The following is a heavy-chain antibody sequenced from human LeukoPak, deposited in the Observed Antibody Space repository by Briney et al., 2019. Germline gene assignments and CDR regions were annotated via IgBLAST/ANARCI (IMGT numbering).Heavy chain of an antibody. J-gene: IGHJ6*03. V-gene: IGHV3-30*03. D-gene: IGHD6-19*01. CDR3: AREGSIAVAGIDYYYYYYMDV. CDR1: GFTFSTYS. Sequence: GGSLRLSCAASGFTFSTYSMNWVRQAPGKGLEWVAVITYDGSKKYYADSVKGRFTISRDNSKNTLYLQMNSLRAEDTAVYYCAREGSIAVAGIDYYYYYYMDVWGKGTTVTVSS. CDR2: ITYDGSKK.